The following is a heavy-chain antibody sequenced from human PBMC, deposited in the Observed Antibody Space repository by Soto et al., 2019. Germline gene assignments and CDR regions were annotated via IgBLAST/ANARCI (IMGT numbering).Heavy chain of an antibody. V-gene: IGHV4-59*01. J-gene: IGHJ6*02. CDR1: GGSISSYY. CDR2: IYYSGST. CDR3: ARDRLPRLYGTDV. Sequence: PSETLSLTCTVSGGSISSYYWSWIRQPPGKGLEWIGYIYYSGSTNYNPSLKSRVTISVDTSKNQFSLKLSSVTAADTAVYYCARDRLPRLYGTDVWGQGTTVTVSS.